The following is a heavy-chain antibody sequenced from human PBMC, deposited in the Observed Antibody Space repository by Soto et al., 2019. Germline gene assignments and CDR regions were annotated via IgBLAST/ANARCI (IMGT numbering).Heavy chain of an antibody. CDR2: ISYDASIK. D-gene: IGHD5-18*01. Sequence: QVQLVESGGGVVQPGTSLRLSCAASGFTFYNYALHWVRRAPGKGLEWVAVISYDASIKYYADSVKGRFTISRDNSKNTLFLQLNSLRAEDMAIYYCARGHTANTAMVTGQFDYWGQGTLVTVSS. J-gene: IGHJ4*02. CDR3: ARGHTANTAMVTGQFDY. V-gene: IGHV3-30-3*01. CDR1: GFTFYNYA.